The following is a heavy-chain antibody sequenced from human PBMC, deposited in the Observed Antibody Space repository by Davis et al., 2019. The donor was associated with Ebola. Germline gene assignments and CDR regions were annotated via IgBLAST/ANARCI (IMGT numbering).Heavy chain of an antibody. D-gene: IGHD6-19*01. Sequence: ASVKVSCKASGYSFTDDGISWVRQATGQGLEWMGWMNPNSGNTGYAQKFQGRVTMTRNTSISTAYMELSSLRSEDTAVYYCARGRRIAVAGTDYWGQGTLVTVSS. CDR2: MNPNSGNT. V-gene: IGHV1-8*01. J-gene: IGHJ4*02. CDR3: ARGRRIAVAGTDY. CDR1: GYSFTDDG.